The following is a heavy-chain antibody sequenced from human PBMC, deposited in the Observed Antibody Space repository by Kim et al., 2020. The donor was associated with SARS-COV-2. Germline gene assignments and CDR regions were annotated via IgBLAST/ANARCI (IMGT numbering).Heavy chain of an antibody. V-gene: IGHV4-39*01. CDR2: IYYSGST. CDR3: ASPYYYDSSGYYYAAPRCAFDT. D-gene: IGHD3-22*01. J-gene: IGHJ3*02. CDR1: GCSISSSSYY. Sequence: SETLSLTCTVSGCSISSSSYYWGWIRQPPGKGLEWIGSIYYSGSTYYNPSLKSRVTISVDTSKNQFSLKLSSVTAADTAVYYCASPYYYDSSGYYYAAPRCAFDTWGQGTMVTVSS.